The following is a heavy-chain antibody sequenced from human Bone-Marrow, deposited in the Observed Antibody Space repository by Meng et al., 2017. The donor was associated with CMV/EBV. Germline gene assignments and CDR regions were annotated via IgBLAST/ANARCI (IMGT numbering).Heavy chain of an antibody. V-gene: IGHV1-2*02. CDR3: STSNAWRLAN. CDR2: INPPSGGT. Sequence: ASVKVSCKASGYTFTDYYIHWVRQAPGQGLEWMGWINPPSGGTNYAQQFHGRVTLTRDTSISTDYMELNRLTSDDTAIYSCSTSNAWRLANWGQGNLVTVAS. D-gene: IGHD2-21*01. J-gene: IGHJ4*02. CDR1: GYTFTDYY.